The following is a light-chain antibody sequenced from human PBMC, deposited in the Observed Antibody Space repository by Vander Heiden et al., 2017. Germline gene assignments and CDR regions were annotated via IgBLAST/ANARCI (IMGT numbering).Light chain of an antibody. CDR3: QQSDSTPYT. J-gene: IGKJ2*01. CDR1: QSISSY. CDR2: AAS. V-gene: IGKV1-39*01. Sequence: DIQMTQSPSSLSASVGDRVTITCRASQSISSYLNWYQQKPGKAPKLLIYAASSLQSGVPSRFSGSGSGTDFTLTISSLQPADFATYYGQQSDSTPYTFGQGTKLEIK.